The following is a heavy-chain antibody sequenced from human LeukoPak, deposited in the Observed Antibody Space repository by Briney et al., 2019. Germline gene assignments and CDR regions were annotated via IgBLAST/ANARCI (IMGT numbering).Heavy chain of an antibody. CDR3: ARDSVYSGSSLDY. CDR2: IYYSGST. J-gene: IGHJ4*02. V-gene: IGHV4-59*12. CDR1: GGSISSYY. Sequence: PSETLSLTCTVSGGSISSYYWSWIRQPPGKGLEWIGYIYYSGSTNYNPSLKSRVTISGDTSKNQFSLKLSSVTAADTAVYYCARDSVYSGSSLDYWGQGALVTVSS. D-gene: IGHD1-26*01.